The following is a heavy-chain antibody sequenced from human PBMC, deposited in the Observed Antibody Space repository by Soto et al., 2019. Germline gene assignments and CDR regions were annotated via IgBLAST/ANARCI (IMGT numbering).Heavy chain of an antibody. CDR2: INAVNGNT. D-gene: IGHD5-18*01. CDR3: ASTYSYGYDNWFDP. Sequence: WASVKVSCKASGYTFTSYAIHWVRQAPGQRLEWMGWINAVNGNTKYSQKFQDRVTITRDTSASTAYMELSSLRSEDTAVYYCASTYSYGYDNWFDPWGRGTLVTVSS. V-gene: IGHV1-3*01. CDR1: GYTFTSYA. J-gene: IGHJ5*02.